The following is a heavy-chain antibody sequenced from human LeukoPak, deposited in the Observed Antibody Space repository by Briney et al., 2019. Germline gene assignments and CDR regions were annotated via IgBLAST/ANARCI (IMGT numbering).Heavy chain of an antibody. D-gene: IGHD2-2*01. CDR2: ISSTSSNM. Sequence: TGGSLRLSCAASGFSFSIYSMNWVRQAPGKGLEWLSYISSTSSNMYYADSVKGRFTISRDNAKNLLYLQMDSLRDEDTAVYYCARGLYCSSTSCCWQGIGYWGQGTLVTVSS. J-gene: IGHJ4*02. CDR1: GFSFSIYS. V-gene: IGHV3-48*02. CDR3: ARGLYCSSTSCCWQGIGY.